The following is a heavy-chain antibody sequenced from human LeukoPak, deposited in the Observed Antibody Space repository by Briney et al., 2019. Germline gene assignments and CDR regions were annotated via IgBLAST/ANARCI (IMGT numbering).Heavy chain of an antibody. J-gene: IGHJ4*02. D-gene: IGHD3-10*01. Sequence: PGGSLRLSCAASGFTFSSYSMNWVRQAPGKGLEWVSSISSSSSYIYYADSVKGRFTISRDNAKNSLYLQMNSLRAEDTAVYYCARAPRNLNFGAYVGFDYWGQGTLVTVSS. CDR1: GFTFSSYS. CDR2: ISSSSSYI. CDR3: ARAPRNLNFGAYVGFDY. V-gene: IGHV3-21*01.